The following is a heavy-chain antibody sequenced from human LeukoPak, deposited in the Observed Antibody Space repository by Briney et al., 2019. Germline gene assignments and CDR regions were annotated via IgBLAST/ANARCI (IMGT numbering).Heavy chain of an antibody. J-gene: IGHJ5*02. CDR3: ARVRVAAAGTWWFDP. CDR2: ISSNGGST. V-gene: IGHV3-64*01. CDR1: GFTFSSYA. Sequence: GGSLRLSCAASGFTFSSYAMHWVRQAPGKGLEYVSAISSNGGSTYYANSVKGRFTISRDNSKNTLYLQMGSLRAEDMAVYYCARVRVAAAGTWWFDPWGQGTLVTVSS. D-gene: IGHD6-13*01.